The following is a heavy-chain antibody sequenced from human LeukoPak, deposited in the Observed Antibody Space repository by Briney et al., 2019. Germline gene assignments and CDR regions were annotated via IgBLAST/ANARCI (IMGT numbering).Heavy chain of an antibody. CDR2: MYHSGST. D-gene: IGHD2-21*02. J-gene: IGHJ4*02. Sequence: SETLSLTCAVYGGSFSGYYWSWIRQPPGKGLEWIGSMYHSGSTYYNPSLKSRVTISVDTSKNQFSLKLSSVTAADTAVYYCARRLDSYSFDYWGQGTLVTVSS. CDR1: GGSFSGYY. V-gene: IGHV4-34*01. CDR3: ARRLDSYSFDY.